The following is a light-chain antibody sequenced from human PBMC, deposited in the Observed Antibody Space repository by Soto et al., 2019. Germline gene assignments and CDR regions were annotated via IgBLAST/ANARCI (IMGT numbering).Light chain of an antibody. CDR2: NNN. CDR3: ASWDDGLNGWV. J-gene: IGLJ3*02. CDR1: SSNIGTNN. Sequence: QSVLTQPPSASGTPGQRVTISCSGSSSNIGTNNVNWYQQLPGTAPKLLIYNNNQRPSGVPDRFSGSKSDTSASLAISGLQSEDEAAYYCASWDDGLNGWVFGGGTKLTVL. V-gene: IGLV1-44*01.